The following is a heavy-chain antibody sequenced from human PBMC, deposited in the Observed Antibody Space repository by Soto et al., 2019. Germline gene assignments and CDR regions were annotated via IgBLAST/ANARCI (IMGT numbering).Heavy chain of an antibody. CDR1: GFTFSSYA. V-gene: IGHV3-23*04. J-gene: IGHJ6*02. CDR3: AKHMYSSSSYYGMDV. D-gene: IGHD6-6*01. Sequence: EVQLVESGGGLVQPGGSLRLSCAASGFTFSSYAMTWVRQAPGTGLEWVSVISAGGGSTFYAESVKGRFTSTRDNSKNALYLQMNSLRAEDTAVYSCAKHMYSSSSYYGMDVWGQGTTVTSSS. CDR2: ISAGGGST.